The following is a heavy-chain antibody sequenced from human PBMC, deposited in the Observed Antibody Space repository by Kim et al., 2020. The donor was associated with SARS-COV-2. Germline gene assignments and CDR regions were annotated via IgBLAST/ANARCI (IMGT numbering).Heavy chain of an antibody. Sequence: SETLSLTCTVSGGSISNGRHYWGWIRQSPGKGLEWIGNIYYSGTPYYNPSLKIRVTISVYTSKNQFSLYLTSVTAADTAAYSCARDYYDSDGTNLFDPWGQGTQVTVSS. J-gene: IGHJ5*02. CDR3: ARDYYDSDGTNLFDP. CDR1: GGSISNGRHY. CDR2: IYYSGTP. D-gene: IGHD3-22*01. V-gene: IGHV4-39*02.